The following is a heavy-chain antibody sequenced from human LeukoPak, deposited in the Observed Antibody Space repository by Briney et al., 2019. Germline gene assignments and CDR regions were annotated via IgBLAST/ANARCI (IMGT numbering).Heavy chain of an antibody. V-gene: IGHV1-18*01. J-gene: IGHJ6*02. CDR1: GYTFTSYG. CDR3: AREEGSTSFGPYYYGMDV. Sequence: ASVNVSCKASGYTFTSYGISWVRQAPGQGLEWMGWISAYNGNTNYAQKLQGRVTMTTDTSTSTAYMELRSLRSDDTAVYYCAREEGSTSFGPYYYGMDVWGQGTTVTVSS. D-gene: IGHD2-2*01. CDR2: ISAYNGNT.